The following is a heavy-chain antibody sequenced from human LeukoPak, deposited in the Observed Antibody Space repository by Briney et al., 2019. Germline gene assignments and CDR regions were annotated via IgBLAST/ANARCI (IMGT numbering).Heavy chain of an antibody. V-gene: IGHV4-34*01. CDR2: INHSGST. Sequence: SETLSLTCAVYGGTFSGYYWSWIRQPPEKGLEWIGEINHSGSTNYNPSLKSRLTISVDTSRNQFSLKLSSVTAADTAVYYCARGRYFDWLAPRPFDPWGQGTLVTVSS. J-gene: IGHJ5*02. D-gene: IGHD3-9*01. CDR3: ARGRYFDWLAPRPFDP. CDR1: GGTFSGYY.